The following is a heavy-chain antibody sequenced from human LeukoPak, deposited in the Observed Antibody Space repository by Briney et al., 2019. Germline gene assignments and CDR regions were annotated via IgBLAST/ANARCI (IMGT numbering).Heavy chain of an antibody. CDR3: ARRIAAAGTDYFDY. Sequence: HGESLKISCKGSGSSFPSYWIGWVRQLPGKGLEWLGIIYPGDSDTRYSPSFQGQVTISADKSISTAYLQWSSLKASDTAMYYCARRIAAAGTDYFDYWGQGTLVTVSS. CDR2: IYPGDSDT. D-gene: IGHD6-13*01. J-gene: IGHJ4*02. CDR1: GSSFPSYW. V-gene: IGHV5-51*01.